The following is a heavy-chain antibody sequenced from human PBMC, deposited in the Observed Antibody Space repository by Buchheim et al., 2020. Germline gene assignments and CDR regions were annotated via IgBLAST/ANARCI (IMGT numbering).Heavy chain of an antibody. CDR2: IKSEGDGGTT. CDR3: STDFDY. CDR1: GFTFRNAW. Sequence: EVQLVESGGGLVSPGGSLRLSREASGFTFRNAWMTWVRQAPGKGPEWVGHIKSEGDGGTTVYAAPVIGRFTISRDDSKNTLYLQMTSLRIDDTGIYYCSTDFDYLGQGTL. J-gene: IGHJ4*02. V-gene: IGHV3-15*05.